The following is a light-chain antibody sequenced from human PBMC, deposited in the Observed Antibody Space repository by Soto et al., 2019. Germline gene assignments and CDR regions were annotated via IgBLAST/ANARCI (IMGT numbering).Light chain of an antibody. CDR2: GNT. Sequence: QAVVTQPPSVSGAPGQRVTISCTGSSSNIGAGYDVHWYQQLPGTAPKLLIYGNTNRPSGVPDRFSGSKSGTSASLAITGLQAEDEADYYCQSSDSSLSASVVFGGGTKLTVL. V-gene: IGLV1-40*01. CDR1: SSNIGAGYD. CDR3: QSSDSSLSASVV. J-gene: IGLJ2*01.